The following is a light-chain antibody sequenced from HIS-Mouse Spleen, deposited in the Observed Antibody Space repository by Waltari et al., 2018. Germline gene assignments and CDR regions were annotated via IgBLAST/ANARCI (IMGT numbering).Light chain of an antibody. CDR2: GNS. Sequence: SVLTQPPPVSGAPGQRVPISSPGISSTLGACYDLHCYQQLPGTAPKLLIYGNSNRPSGVPDRFSGSKSGTSASLAITGLQAEDEADYYCQSYDSSLSGSKWVFGGGTKLTVL. V-gene: IGLV1-40*01. CDR1: SSTLGACYD. CDR3: QSYDSSLSGSKWV. J-gene: IGLJ3*02.